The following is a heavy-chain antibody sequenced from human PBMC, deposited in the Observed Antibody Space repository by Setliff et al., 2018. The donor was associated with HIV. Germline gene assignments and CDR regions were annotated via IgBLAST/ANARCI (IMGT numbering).Heavy chain of an antibody. J-gene: IGHJ4*02. CDR2: IYPGDSDT. V-gene: IGHV5-51*01. CDR3: ARYGSNSAFDF. Sequence: GESLKISCKGGGYRFTTYWIGWVRQMPGEGLEWMAIIYPGDSDTKYSPSFQGQVIISADKSISTAYLQWSSLQASDTAMYYCARYGSNSAFDFWGQGTLVTVSS. CDR1: GYRFTTYW. D-gene: IGHD4-4*01.